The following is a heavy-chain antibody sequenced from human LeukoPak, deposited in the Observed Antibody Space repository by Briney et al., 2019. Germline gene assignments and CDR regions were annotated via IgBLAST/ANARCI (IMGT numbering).Heavy chain of an antibody. Sequence: PGGSLRLSCAASGFTFSSYWMSWVRQAPGKGLEWVANIKQDGSEKYYVDSVKGRFTISRDNAKNSLYLQMNSLRAEDTAVYYCARGIGASSGWYVIDYWGQGTLVTVSS. CDR3: ARGIGASSGWYVIDY. J-gene: IGHJ4*02. CDR1: GFTFSSYW. V-gene: IGHV3-7*01. CDR2: IKQDGSEK. D-gene: IGHD6-19*01.